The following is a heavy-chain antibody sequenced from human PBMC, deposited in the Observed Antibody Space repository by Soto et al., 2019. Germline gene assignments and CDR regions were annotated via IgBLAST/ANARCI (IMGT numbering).Heavy chain of an antibody. CDR1: GYTFTSYG. J-gene: IGHJ6*02. CDR3: AREPTYYDFWSGYLSDYYGMDV. Sequence: GASVKVSCKASGYTFTSYGISWVRQAPGQGLEWMGWISAYNGNTNYAQKLQGRVTMTTDTSTSTAYMELGSLRSDDTAVYYCAREPTYYDFWSGYLSDYYGMDVWGQGTTVTVSS. V-gene: IGHV1-18*04. D-gene: IGHD3-3*01. CDR2: ISAYNGNT.